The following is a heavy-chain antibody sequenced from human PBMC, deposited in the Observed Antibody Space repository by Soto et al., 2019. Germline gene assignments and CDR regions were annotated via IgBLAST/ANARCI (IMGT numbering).Heavy chain of an antibody. CDR1: GYTFTKYY. Sequence: ASVKVSCKASGYTFTKYYIHWVRQAPGQGLGWMGVINPGGGTTTYAQNFQGRVTMTGDTSTSTVYMELSSLRSEDTAVYFCARDIAREKDSWGQGTLVTVS. V-gene: IGHV1-46*01. CDR3: ARDIAREKDS. D-gene: IGHD6-13*01. CDR2: INPGGGTT. J-gene: IGHJ5*01.